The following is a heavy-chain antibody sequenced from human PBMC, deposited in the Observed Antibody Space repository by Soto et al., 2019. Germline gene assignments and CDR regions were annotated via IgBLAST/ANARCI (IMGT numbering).Heavy chain of an antibody. V-gene: IGHV3-48*01. D-gene: IGHD3-16*02. CDR3: VRDYQYGFDM. Sequence: EVQLVESGGGFVQPGGSLRLSCAASGFTFNTFPMNWVRLAPGKGLEWLSHISSNSDAMYYADSVKGRFTISRDNARKSLYLQMNSLIVADTAVYYCVRDYQYGFDMWGQGTMVTVSS. CDR2: ISSNSDAM. CDR1: GFTFNTFP. J-gene: IGHJ3*02.